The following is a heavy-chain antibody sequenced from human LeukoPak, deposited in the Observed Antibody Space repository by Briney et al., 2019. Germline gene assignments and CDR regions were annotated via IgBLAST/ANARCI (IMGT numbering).Heavy chain of an antibody. CDR1: GFTFSSYW. Sequence: GGSLRLSCAAPGFTFSSYWMHWVRQAPGKGLVWVSRINTDGSSTSYADSVKGRFTISRDNAKNTLYLQMNSLRAEDTAVYYCAREVAYGSGSHNWFDPWGQGTLVTVSS. CDR3: AREVAYGSGSHNWFDP. D-gene: IGHD3-10*01. V-gene: IGHV3-74*01. CDR2: INTDGSST. J-gene: IGHJ5*02.